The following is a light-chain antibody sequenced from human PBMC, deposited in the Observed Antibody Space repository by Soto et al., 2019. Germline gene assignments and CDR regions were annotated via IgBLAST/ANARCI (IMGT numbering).Light chain of an antibody. J-gene: IGKJ5*01. CDR1: QSISSW. Sequence: DIQMTQSPSTLSASVGDRVTITCRASQSISSWLAWYQQKPGKAPKLLIYDASSLESGVPSRFSGSGSGTEFTLTISCLQSEDFATYYCQQANRFPITFGQGTRLEI. CDR3: QQANRFPIT. V-gene: IGKV1-5*01. CDR2: DAS.